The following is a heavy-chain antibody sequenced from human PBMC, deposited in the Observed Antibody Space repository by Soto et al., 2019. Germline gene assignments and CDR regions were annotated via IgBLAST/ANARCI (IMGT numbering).Heavy chain of an antibody. Sequence: PSETLSLTCTVSGGSISSYYWSWIRQPPGKGLEWIGYIYYSGSTNYNPSLKSRVTISVDTSKNQFSLKLSSVTAADTAVYYCARDPTYDSSGYYDPWGQGTLVTVSS. CDR3: ARDPTYDSSGYYDP. V-gene: IGHV4-59*01. CDR1: GGSISSYY. D-gene: IGHD3-22*01. CDR2: IYYSGST. J-gene: IGHJ5*02.